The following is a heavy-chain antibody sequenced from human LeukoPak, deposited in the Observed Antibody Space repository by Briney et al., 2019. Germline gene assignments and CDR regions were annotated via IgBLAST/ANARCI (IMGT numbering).Heavy chain of an antibody. J-gene: IGHJ4*02. Sequence: GGSLRLSCAASGFTVSSNYMSWVRQAPGKGLEWVSVIYSGGSTYYADSVKGRFSISRDNSKNTLYLQMNSLRAEDTAVYYCARDPAFAVATFFDYWGQGTLVTVSS. CDR3: ARDPAFAVATFFDY. V-gene: IGHV3-66*02. CDR2: IYSGGST. D-gene: IGHD5-12*01. CDR1: GFTVSSNY.